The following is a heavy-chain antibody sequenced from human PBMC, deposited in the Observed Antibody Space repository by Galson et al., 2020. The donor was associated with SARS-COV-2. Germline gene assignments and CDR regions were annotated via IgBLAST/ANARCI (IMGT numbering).Heavy chain of an antibody. CDR2: IYHSGSI. D-gene: IGHD2-15*01. J-gene: IGHJ6*04. V-gene: IGHV4-34*01. CDR3: ARGRIVVLPAPVLDLGQNYYNYTMDV. CDR1: GESSSDYS. Sequence: ETSETLSITCAVYGESSSDYSWSWIRQPPGKGLEWIGEIYHSGSINYNPSLKSRLTISVDTSKNQFSLRRNSVTAADTGVYYCARGRIVVLPAPVLDLGQNYYNYTMDVWGRGTTVAVTS.